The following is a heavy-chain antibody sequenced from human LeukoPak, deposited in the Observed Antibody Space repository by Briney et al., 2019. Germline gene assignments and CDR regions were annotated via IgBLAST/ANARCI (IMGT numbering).Heavy chain of an antibody. Sequence: GESLKISCKGSGYSFTSYWIVWVRQMPGKGLEWMGIIYPGDSDTKYSPSFQGQVTISADKSISTAYLQLSSLKASDTAMYYCARLAGANSFEYWGQGTLVTVSS. D-gene: IGHD4/OR15-4a*01. J-gene: IGHJ4*02. CDR2: IYPGDSDT. V-gene: IGHV5-51*01. CDR1: GYSFTSYW. CDR3: ARLAGANSFEY.